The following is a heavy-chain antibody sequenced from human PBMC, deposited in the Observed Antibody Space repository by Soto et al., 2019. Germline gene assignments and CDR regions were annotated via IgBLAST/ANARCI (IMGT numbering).Heavy chain of an antibody. CDR2: MNPNSGNT. J-gene: IGHJ6*02. D-gene: IGHD7-27*01. CDR1: GYTFTSYD. Sequence: ASVKVSCKASGYTFTSYDINWVRQATGQGLEWMGWMNPNSGNTGYAQKFQGRVTMTRNTSISTAYMELSSLRSEDTAMYYCARHGVTPNSRSNYGMDVWGQGTTVTVSS. V-gene: IGHV1-8*01. CDR3: ARHGVTPNSRSNYGMDV.